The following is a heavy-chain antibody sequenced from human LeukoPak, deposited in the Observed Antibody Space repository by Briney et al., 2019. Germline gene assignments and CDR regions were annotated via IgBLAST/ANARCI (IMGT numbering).Heavy chain of an antibody. CDR2: ISWNSGSI. CDR1: GFTFDDYA. Sequence: GRSLRLSCAASGFTFDDYAMHWVRQAPGKGLEWVSGISWNSGSIGYADSVKGRFTISRDNAKNSLYLQMNSLRAEDTALSYCAKVTSYGFADAFDIWGQGTMVTVSS. D-gene: IGHD5-18*01. V-gene: IGHV3-9*01. J-gene: IGHJ3*02. CDR3: AKVTSYGFADAFDI.